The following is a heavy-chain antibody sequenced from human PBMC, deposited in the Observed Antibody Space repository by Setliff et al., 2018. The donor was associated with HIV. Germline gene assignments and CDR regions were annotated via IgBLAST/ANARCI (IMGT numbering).Heavy chain of an antibody. V-gene: IGHV4-59*11. J-gene: IGHJ3*02. D-gene: IGHD3-16*02. CDR2: IETTGTV. CDR1: GDSIRSQF. Sequence: SETLSLTCNLSGDSIRSQFWTWIQQTPGEGLEWIASIETTGTVNYSPSPKSRVSISLDPSRSQFSLKLSSVTAADTAVYYCARDGGLRLGELSSTPQGTFDIWGQGTMVTVSS. CDR3: ARDGGLRLGELSSTPQGTFDI.